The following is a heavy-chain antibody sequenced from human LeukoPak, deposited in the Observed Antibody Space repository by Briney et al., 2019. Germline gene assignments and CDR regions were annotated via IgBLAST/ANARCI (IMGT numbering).Heavy chain of an antibody. CDR2: ISSSGSTI. J-gene: IGHJ4*02. CDR1: GFTFSSYE. Sequence: GGSLRLSCAASGFTFSSYEMNWVRQAPGKGLEWVSYISSSGSTIYYADSVKGRFTISRDNAKNSLYLQMNSLRAEDTAVYYCAREGSSYSSLIDYWGQGTLVTVSS. V-gene: IGHV3-48*03. CDR3: AREGSSYSSLIDY. D-gene: IGHD2-15*01.